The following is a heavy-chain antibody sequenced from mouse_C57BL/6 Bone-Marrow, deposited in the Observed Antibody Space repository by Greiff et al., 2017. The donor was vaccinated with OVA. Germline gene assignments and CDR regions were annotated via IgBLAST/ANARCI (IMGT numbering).Heavy chain of an antibody. CDR1: GFTFSSSG. J-gene: IGHJ4*01. V-gene: IGHV5-6*01. Sequence: VQLKESGGDLLKPGGSLQLSCAASGFTFSSSGMSWVRQTPDKRLEWVATISSCGSYTSYPDSELQRVTISRDNAENTLYLQKSSLKAEDTAKYYCARLIYYDYDYYAMDYWGQGTSVTVSS. CDR2: ISSCGSYT. D-gene: IGHD2-4*01. CDR3: ARLIYYDYDYYAMDY.